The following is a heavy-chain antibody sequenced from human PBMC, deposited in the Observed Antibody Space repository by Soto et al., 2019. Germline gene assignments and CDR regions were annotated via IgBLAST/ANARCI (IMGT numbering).Heavy chain of an antibody. J-gene: IGHJ4*02. CDR2: IYYSGST. D-gene: IGHD6-19*01. Sequence: QLQLQESGPGLVKPSETLSLTCSVSGGSISSSSYFWGWIRQPPGKGLGWIGTIYYSGSTYYNPSLKSRLTIAVATSTAQFSLKMRCVAAADTAVYYCAGARRAVAGTGHIAYWGQGTLVTVSS. CDR3: AGARRAVAGTGHIAY. CDR1: GGSISSSSYF. V-gene: IGHV4-39*01.